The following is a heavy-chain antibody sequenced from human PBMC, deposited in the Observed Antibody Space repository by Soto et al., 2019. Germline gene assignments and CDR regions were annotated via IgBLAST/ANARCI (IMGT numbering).Heavy chain of an antibody. CDR2: ISYDGSNK. D-gene: IGHD5-12*01. CDR3: AKELRFGGSSVHGPDV. J-gene: IGHJ6*01. V-gene: IGHV3-30*18. CDR1: GFTFSSYG. Sequence: GGSLRLSCAASGFTFSSYGMHWVRQAPGKGLEWVAVISYDGSNKYYADSVKGRFTISRDNSKNTLYLQMNSLRAEDTAVYYCAKELRFGGSSVHGPDVWGQGTTVTVSS.